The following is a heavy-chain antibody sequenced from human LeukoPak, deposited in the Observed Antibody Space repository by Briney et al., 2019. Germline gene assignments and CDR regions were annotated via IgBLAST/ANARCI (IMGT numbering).Heavy chain of an antibody. D-gene: IGHD6-19*01. CDR3: ARDPWGSSGYFQH. J-gene: IGHJ1*01. CDR2: ISTSSSYI. CDR1: GFTFSSYS. V-gene: IGHV3-21*01. Sequence: PGGSLRLSGAASGFTFSSYSMNWVRQAPGKGLEWVSLISTSSSYIYYADSVKGRFTISRDNAKNSLYLQMNTLRAEDTAVYYCARDPWGSSGYFQHWGQGTLVTVSS.